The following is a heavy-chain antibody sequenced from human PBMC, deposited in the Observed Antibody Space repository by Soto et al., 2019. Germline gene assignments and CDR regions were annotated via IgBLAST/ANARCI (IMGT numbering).Heavy chain of an antibody. CDR1: GYTFTSYD. Sequence: SVKVSCKASGYTFTSYDINWVRQATGQGLEWMGGIIPIFGTADYAQKFQGRVTITADESTSTAYMELSSLRSEDTAVYYCASHSGSSPEGRYYYGMDVWGQGTTVTVSS. CDR2: IIPIFGTA. D-gene: IGHD1-26*01. V-gene: IGHV1-69*13. J-gene: IGHJ6*02. CDR3: ASHSGSSPEGRYYYGMDV.